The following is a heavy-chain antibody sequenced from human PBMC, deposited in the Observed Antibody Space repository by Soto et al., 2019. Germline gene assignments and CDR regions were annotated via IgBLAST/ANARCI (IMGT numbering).Heavy chain of an antibody. CDR2: IYYSGST. Sequence: PSETLSLTCTVSGGSISSGGYYWSWIRQHPGKGLEWIGYIYYSGSTYYNPSLKSRVTISVDTSKNQFSLKMSCVTAADTALYYCAGSITGTTYYYYGMDVWGQGTMVTISS. D-gene: IGHD1-7*01. CDR3: AGSITGTTYYYYGMDV. V-gene: IGHV4-31*03. J-gene: IGHJ6*02. CDR1: GGSISSGGYY.